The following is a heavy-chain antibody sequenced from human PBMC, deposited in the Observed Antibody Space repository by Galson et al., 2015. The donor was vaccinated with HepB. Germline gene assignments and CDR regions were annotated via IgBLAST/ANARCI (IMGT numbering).Heavy chain of an antibody. V-gene: IGHV1-24*01. J-gene: IGHJ3*02. CDR2: FDPEDGET. Sequence: SVKVSCKVSGYTLTELSMHWVRQAPGKGLEWMGGFDPEDGETIYAQKFQGRVTMTEDTSTDTAYMELSSLRSEDTAVYYCATDLFMGSGPIAAAGYGAFDIWGQGTMVTVSS. CDR3: ATDLFMGSGPIAAAGYGAFDI. CDR1: GYTLTELS. D-gene: IGHD6-13*01.